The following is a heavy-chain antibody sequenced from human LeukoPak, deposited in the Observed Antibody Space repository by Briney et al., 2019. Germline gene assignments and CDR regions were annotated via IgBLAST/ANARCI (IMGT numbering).Heavy chain of an antibody. CDR3: ARDHVAIMITFGGVIPDY. V-gene: IGHV1-69*05. CDR2: IIPIFGTA. Sequence: GASVKVSCKASGGTFSSYAISWVRQAPGQGLEWMGGIIPIFGTANYAQKLQGRVTMTTDTSTSTAYMELRSLRSDDTAVYCCARDHVAIMITFGGVIPDYWGQGTLVTVSS. CDR1: GGTFSSYA. J-gene: IGHJ4*02. D-gene: IGHD3-16*02.